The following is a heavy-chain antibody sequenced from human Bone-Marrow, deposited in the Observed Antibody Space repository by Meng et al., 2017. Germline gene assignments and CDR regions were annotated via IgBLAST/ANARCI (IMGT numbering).Heavy chain of an antibody. Sequence: QVQLQESGPGLVKPSQTLSLTCTVSGGSISSGDYYWRWIRQPPGKGLEWIGYIYYTGTTYYNPSLKSRLTISVDTSKNQFSLNLTSVTAADTAVYYCARDTDFWSASNWFDPWGPGTLVTVSS. J-gene: IGHJ5*02. V-gene: IGHV4-30-4*08. D-gene: IGHD3-3*01. CDR2: IYYTGTT. CDR3: ARDTDFWSASNWFDP. CDR1: GGSISSGDYY.